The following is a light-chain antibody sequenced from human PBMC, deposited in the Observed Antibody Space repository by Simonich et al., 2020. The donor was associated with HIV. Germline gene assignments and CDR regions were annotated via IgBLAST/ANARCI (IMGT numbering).Light chain of an antibody. CDR2: LGS. J-gene: IGKJ2*01. Sequence: DIVMTQSPLTLTVATGEPASNYCMTSQSLLHSNGYNHLDWYLQKPGQSPQLLIYLGSNRASWVPDRFSGSGSGTDFTLKISRMEAEDVGVYYCMQGLQTPYTFGQGTKLEIK. V-gene: IGKV2-28*01. CDR1: QSLLHSNGYNH. CDR3: MQGLQTPYT.